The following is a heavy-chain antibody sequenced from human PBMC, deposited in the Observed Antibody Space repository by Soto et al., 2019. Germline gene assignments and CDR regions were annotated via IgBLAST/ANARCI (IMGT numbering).Heavy chain of an antibody. CDR3: TTDPHYGSGVPPYVY. CDR1: GFTFSNAW. J-gene: IGHJ4*02. CDR2: IKSKTDGGTT. D-gene: IGHD3-10*01. V-gene: IGHV3-15*01. Sequence: GGSLRLSCAASGFTFSNAWMSWVRQAPGKGLEWVGRIKSKTDGGTTDYAAPVKGRFTISRDDSKNTLYLQMNSLKTEDTAVYYCTTDPHYGSGVPPYVYWGQGTLVTVSS.